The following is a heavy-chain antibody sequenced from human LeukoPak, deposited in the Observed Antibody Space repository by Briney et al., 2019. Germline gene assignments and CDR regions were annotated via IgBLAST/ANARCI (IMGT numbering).Heavy chain of an antibody. J-gene: IGHJ3*02. Sequence: SETLSLTCAVSGGSISSYYWSWIRQPPGKGLEWIGYIYYSGSTNYNPSLKSRVTISVDTSKNQFSLKLSSVTAADTAVYYCAREGGYSYGYPLDAFDIWGQGTMVTVSS. V-gene: IGHV4-59*01. CDR1: GGSISSYY. CDR2: IYYSGST. D-gene: IGHD5-18*01. CDR3: AREGGYSYGYPLDAFDI.